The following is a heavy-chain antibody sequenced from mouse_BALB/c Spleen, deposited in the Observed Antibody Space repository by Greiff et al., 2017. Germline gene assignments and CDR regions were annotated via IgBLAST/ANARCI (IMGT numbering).Heavy chain of an antibody. Sequence: EVQLVESGPGLVKPSQSLSLTCSVTGYSITSDYAWNWIRQFPGNKLEWLGYISYSGSTSYNPSLKSRSSIPRDTSKNQFFLQLNSVTTADTATYYCAMSTVVTRGDYFDYWGQGTTVTVSA. J-gene: IGHJ2*01. V-gene: IGHV3-2*02. CDR1: GYSITSDYA. D-gene: IGHD1-1*01. CDR3: AMSTVVTRGDYFDY. CDR2: ISYSGST.